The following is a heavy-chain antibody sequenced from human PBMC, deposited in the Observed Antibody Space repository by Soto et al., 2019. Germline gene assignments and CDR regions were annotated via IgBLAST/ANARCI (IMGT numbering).Heavy chain of an antibody. V-gene: IGHV4-30-4*01. D-gene: IGHD6-13*01. Sequence: QVQLQESGPGLVKPSQTLSLTCTVSGGSISSGDYYWGWIRQSPGKGLEWIGYMYYGGRTHYNPSLKSRLTTSLDTSKNQFSLNLSTVTATDTAVYYCARERRYSSSWYFFDFWGQGTLVTVSS. CDR3: ARERRYSSSWYFFDF. CDR2: MYYGGRT. CDR1: GGSISSGDYY. J-gene: IGHJ4*02.